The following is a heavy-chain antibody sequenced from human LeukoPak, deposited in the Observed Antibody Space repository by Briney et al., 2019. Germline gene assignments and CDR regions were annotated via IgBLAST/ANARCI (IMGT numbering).Heavy chain of an antibody. V-gene: IGHV3-23*01. Sequence: GGSLRLSCAASGFAFSSYAMSWVRQAPGKGLEWVSSISGSGGSIYYADSVRGRFTISRDNSKNTLYLQMNSLRAEDTALYYCGKGMSMLGELSGDYWGQGTLVTVSS. CDR1: GFAFSSYA. CDR3: GKGMSMLGELSGDY. CDR2: ISGSGGSI. D-gene: IGHD3-10*02. J-gene: IGHJ4*02.